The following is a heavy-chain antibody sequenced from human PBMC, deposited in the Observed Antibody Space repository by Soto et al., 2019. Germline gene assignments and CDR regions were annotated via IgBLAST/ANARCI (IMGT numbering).Heavy chain of an antibody. CDR2: INSDGSVS. V-gene: IGHV3-74*01. D-gene: IGHD2-15*01. CDR1: GFTFSNYW. CDR3: ARGDCVGGTCYSLAGSFYYYMDV. J-gene: IGHJ6*03. Sequence: EVKLVESGGGLVQPGGSLRLYCAASGFTFSNYWMYWVRQAPGKGLVWVSRINSDGSVSSYADSVKGRLTISRDNVKNTLYLQMNSLRAEDTAVYYCARGDCVGGTCYSLAGSFYYYMDVWGKGTTVTVFS.